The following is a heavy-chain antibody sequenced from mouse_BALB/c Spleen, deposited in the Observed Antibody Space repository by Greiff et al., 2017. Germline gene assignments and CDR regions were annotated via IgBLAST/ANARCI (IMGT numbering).Heavy chain of an antibody. J-gene: IGHJ4*01. CDR1: GYSITSDYA. CDR3: ARWYAMDY. Sequence: EVQLQESGPGLVKPSQSLSLTCTVTGYSITSDYAWNWIRQFPGNKLEWMGYISYSGSTSYNPSLKSRISITRDTSKNQFFLQLNSVTTEDTATYYCARWYAMDYWGQGTSVTVSS. CDR2: ISYSGST. V-gene: IGHV3-2*02.